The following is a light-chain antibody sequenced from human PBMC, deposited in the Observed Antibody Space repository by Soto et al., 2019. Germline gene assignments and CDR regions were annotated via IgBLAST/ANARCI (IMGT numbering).Light chain of an antibody. J-gene: IGKJ2*01. CDR3: QQSYRAPYT. V-gene: IGKV1-39*01. CDR1: QSISTY. Sequence: DIQITQSPASLSASVGDRVTIACRASQSISTYLNWYKQRPGKAPEFLIFAATSLESGVPSRFSGRGSGTEFTLTISSMQPEDFANFYCQQSYRAPYTFGQGTKVDIK. CDR2: AAT.